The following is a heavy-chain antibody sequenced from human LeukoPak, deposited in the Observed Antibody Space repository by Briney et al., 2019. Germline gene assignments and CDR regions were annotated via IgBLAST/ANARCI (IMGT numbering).Heavy chain of an antibody. CDR1: GGTFISYA. CDR2: IIPIFGTA. Sequence: ASVKVSCKASGGTFISYAISWVRQAPGQGLEWMGGIIPIFGTANYAQKFQGRVTITADESTSTAYMELSSLRSEDTAVYYCARDVAVAGHELDYYYYGMDVWGQGTTVTVSS. D-gene: IGHD6-19*01. V-gene: IGHV1-69*13. CDR3: ARDVAVAGHELDYYYYGMDV. J-gene: IGHJ6*02.